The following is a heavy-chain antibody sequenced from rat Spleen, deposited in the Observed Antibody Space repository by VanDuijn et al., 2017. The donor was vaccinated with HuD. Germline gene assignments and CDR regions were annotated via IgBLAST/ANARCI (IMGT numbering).Heavy chain of an antibody. D-gene: IGHD2-7*01. CDR2: ISYDGTSI. CDR3: ARRGYLSNWYFDF. Sequence: EVQLVESDGGLVQPGRSLKLSCAASGFTFSDYYMAWVRQAPTEGLEWVATISYDGTSIYYRDSVKGRFTISRDNAKSTLYLQMDSLRPEETATYYCARRGYLSNWYFDFWGPGIMVTVSS. V-gene: IGHV5-29*01. CDR1: GFTFSDYY. J-gene: IGHJ1*01.